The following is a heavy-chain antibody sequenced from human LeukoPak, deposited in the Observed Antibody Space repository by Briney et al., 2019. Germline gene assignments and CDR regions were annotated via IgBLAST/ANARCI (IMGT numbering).Heavy chain of an antibody. D-gene: IGHD5-18*01. V-gene: IGHV4-39*01. CDR3: VTFRGYNYGYNDY. Sequence: PSETLSLTCTVSGGSISSRSYYWGWIRQPPGKGLEWIGSMYYSGSTYYNPSLESRVTISVDTSKNQFSPKVTSVTAADTAVYYCVTFRGYNYGYNDYWGQGILVTVSS. J-gene: IGHJ4*02. CDR1: GGSISSRSYY. CDR2: MYYSGST.